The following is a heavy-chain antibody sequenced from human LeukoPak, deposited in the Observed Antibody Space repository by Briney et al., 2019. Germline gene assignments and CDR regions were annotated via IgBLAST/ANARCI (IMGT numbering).Heavy chain of an antibody. D-gene: IGHD2-15*01. Sequence: GGSLRLSCAASGFTFSSYAMHWVRQAPGKGLEWVAVISYDGSNKYYADSVKGRFTISRDNSKNTLYLQMNSLRAEDTAVYYCAREYCSGGSCFIPPSGAFDIWGQGTMVTVSS. CDR1: GFTFSSYA. J-gene: IGHJ3*02. V-gene: IGHV3-30-3*01. CDR2: ISYDGSNK. CDR3: AREYCSGGSCFIPPSGAFDI.